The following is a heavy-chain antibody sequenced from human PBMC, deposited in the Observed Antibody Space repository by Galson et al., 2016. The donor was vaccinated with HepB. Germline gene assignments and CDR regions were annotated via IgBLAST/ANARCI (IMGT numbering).Heavy chain of an antibody. D-gene: IGHD3-10*01. J-gene: IGHJ4*02. CDR1: GFTFSRYG. CDR3: AKDPYYYGSGSYLYFHD. Sequence: SLRLSCAASGFTFSRYGMHWVRQAPGKGLEWVTFISYDGSNKYYADSVKGRFTISRDNSKNTLYLQMNSLRAEDTAVYYCAKDPYYYGSGSYLYFHDWGEGTLVTVCS. CDR2: ISYDGSNK. V-gene: IGHV3-30*18.